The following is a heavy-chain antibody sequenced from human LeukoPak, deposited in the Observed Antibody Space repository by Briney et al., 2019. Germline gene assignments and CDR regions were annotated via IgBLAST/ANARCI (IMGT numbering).Heavy chain of an antibody. CDR3: ARDRIGAGSNWFDP. J-gene: IGHJ5*02. Sequence: VSVKVSCKASGYTFTGYYMHWVRQAPGQGLEWMGWINPNSGGTNYAQKFQGRVTMTRDTSISTAYMELSRLRSDDTAVYYCARDRIGAGSNWFDPWGQGTLVTVSS. CDR2: INPNSGGT. V-gene: IGHV1-2*02. D-gene: IGHD3-10*01. CDR1: GYTFTGYY.